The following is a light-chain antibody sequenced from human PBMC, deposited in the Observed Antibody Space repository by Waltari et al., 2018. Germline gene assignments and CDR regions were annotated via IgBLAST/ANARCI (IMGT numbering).Light chain of an antibody. V-gene: IGKV3-20*01. CDR2: AAS. CDR1: QSLSKY. J-gene: IGKJ1*01. Sequence: EIVLTQSPGTLSLSPGERATLPCRASQSLSKYLAWYQQRPGQAPRLLIYAASNRATGIPDRFRGGGSGTDFSLTISRLEPEDFAVYYCQHHVRLPATFGQGTKVEIK. CDR3: QHHVRLPAT.